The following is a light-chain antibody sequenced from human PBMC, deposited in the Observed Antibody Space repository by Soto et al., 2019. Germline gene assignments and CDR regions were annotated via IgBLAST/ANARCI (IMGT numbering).Light chain of an antibody. V-gene: IGKV3-11*01. CDR1: QSVGNC. CDR3: QQCNNWPPIT. J-gene: IGKJ5*01. CDR2: DVS. Sequence: EIVMTQSPAILTLSHGERATLSCRASQSVGNCLAWYQQKPGQAPRLLIYDVSSRAPGIPARFSGSGSGTDFTLTISSLEPEDFAVYYCQQCNNWPPITFGQGTRLEIK.